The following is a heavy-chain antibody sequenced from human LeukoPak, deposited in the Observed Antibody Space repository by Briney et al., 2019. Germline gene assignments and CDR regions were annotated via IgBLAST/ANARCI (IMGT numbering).Heavy chain of an antibody. CDR3: ARVRYSYGYADY. CDR2: ISGSGGST. V-gene: IGHV3-23*01. CDR1: GFTFSSYA. J-gene: IGHJ4*02. D-gene: IGHD5-18*01. Sequence: GGSLRLSCAASGFTFSSYAMSWVRQAPGKGLEWVSGISGSGGSTYYADSVKGRFTISRDNSKNTLYLQMNSLRAEDTAVYYCARVRYSYGYADYWGQGTLVTVSS.